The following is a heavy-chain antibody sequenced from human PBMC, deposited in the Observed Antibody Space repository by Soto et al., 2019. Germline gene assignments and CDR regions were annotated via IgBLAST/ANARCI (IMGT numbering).Heavy chain of an antibody. Sequence: EVQLVESGGGLVQPGGXLRLSXAASGFTFSSYEMNWVRXXPGXGLEWVSYISSSGSTIYYADSVKGRFTISRDNAKNSLYLQMNXXXXXXXXVXXXXXXXXXGXXXYWGQGTLVTVSS. J-gene: IGHJ4*02. CDR3: XXXXXXGXXXY. V-gene: IGHV3-48*03. CDR2: ISSSGSTI. CDR1: GFTFSSYE.